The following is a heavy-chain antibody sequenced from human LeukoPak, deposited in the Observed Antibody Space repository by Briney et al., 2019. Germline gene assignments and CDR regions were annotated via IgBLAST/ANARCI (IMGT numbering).Heavy chain of an antibody. V-gene: IGHV3-7*03. Sequence: GGSLRLSCAASGFTFSSYWMSWVRQAPGKGLEWVANIKQDGSEKYYVDSVKGRFTISRDNAKNSLYLQMNSLRAEDTAVYYCARDRRRIAAAATGWFDPWGQGTLVTVSS. CDR2: IKQDGSEK. CDR3: ARDRRRIAAAATGWFDP. CDR1: GFTFSSYW. J-gene: IGHJ5*02. D-gene: IGHD6-13*01.